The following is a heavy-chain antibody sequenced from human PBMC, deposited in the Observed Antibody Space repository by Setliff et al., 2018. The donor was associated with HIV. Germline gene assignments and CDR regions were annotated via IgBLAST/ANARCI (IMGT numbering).Heavy chain of an antibody. D-gene: IGHD5-12*01. CDR3: ARDHSGYDPDAFDI. Sequence: SETLSLTCTVSGGSISSYYWSWIRQPAGKGLEWIGRIYTSGSTNYNPSLKSRVTMSVDTSKNQFSLKLSSVTAADTAVYYCARDHSGYDPDAFDIWGQGTMVTVSS. J-gene: IGHJ3*02. CDR1: GGSISSYY. CDR2: IYTSGST. V-gene: IGHV4-4*07.